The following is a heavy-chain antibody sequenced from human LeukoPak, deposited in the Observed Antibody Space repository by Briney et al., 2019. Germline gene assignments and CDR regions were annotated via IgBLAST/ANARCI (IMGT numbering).Heavy chain of an antibody. V-gene: IGHV4-59*12. Sequence: SETLSLTCTVSGGSISSYYWSWIRQPPGKGLEWIGSIYYSGSTYYNPSLKSRVTISVDTSKSQFSLKLSSVTAADTAVYYCARVELVTVVTPGGWFDPWGQGTLVTVSS. J-gene: IGHJ5*02. CDR1: GGSISSYY. CDR3: ARVELVTVVTPGGWFDP. D-gene: IGHD4-23*01. CDR2: IYYSGST.